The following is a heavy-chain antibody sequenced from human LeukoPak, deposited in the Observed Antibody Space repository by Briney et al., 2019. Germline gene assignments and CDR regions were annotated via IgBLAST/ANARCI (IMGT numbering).Heavy chain of an antibody. J-gene: IGHJ1*01. Sequence: SETLSLTCTVSGGSISSGDYYWSWIRQPPGKGLEWIGYIYYSGSTYYNPSLQSRVTISVDTSKNQFSLNLNSVTAADTAVYHCARGGAARLHFQNWGQGTLVTVSS. V-gene: IGHV4-30-4*02. CDR3: ARGGAARLHFQN. CDR2: IYYSGST. D-gene: IGHD6-6*01. CDR1: GGSISSGDYY.